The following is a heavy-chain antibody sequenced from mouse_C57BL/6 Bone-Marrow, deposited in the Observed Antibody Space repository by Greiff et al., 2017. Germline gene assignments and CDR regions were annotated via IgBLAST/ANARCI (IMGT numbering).Heavy chain of an antibody. V-gene: IGHV1-81*01. J-gene: IGHJ2*01. D-gene: IGHD1-1*01. CDR2: IYPRSGNT. CDR1: GYTFTSYG. Sequence: QVQLQQSGAELARPGASVKLSCKASGYTFTSYGISWVKQRTGQGLEWIGEIYPRSGNTYYNEKFKGKATLTADKSSSTAYMELRSLTSEDSAVYFCARGHYGSSYGYFDYWGQGTTLTVSS. CDR3: ARGHYGSSYGYFDY.